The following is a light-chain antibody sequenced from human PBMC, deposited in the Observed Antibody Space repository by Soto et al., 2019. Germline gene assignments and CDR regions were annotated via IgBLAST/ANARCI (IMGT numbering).Light chain of an antibody. CDR2: AAS. J-gene: IGKJ2*01. V-gene: IGKV1-39*01. CDR1: QSISSY. Sequence: IQMTQSPSSLSASVGDRVTMTCRASQSISSYLNWYQQKPGKAPKLLIYAASSLQSGVPSRFSGSGSGTDFTLTISSLQPEDFAPYYCHQSYSTPYTFAQGTKLEIK. CDR3: HQSYSTPYT.